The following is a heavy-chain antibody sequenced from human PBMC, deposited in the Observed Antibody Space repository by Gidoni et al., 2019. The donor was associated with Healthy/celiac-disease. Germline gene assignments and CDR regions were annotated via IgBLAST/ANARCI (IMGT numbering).Heavy chain of an antibody. CDR3: ATGSGGSWNAFDI. CDR2: ISGSGGST. V-gene: IGHV3-23*01. CDR1: GLTFSRYA. D-gene: IGHD2-15*01. J-gene: IGHJ3*02. Sequence: EVQLLEAGGGLVQPGGSLRLSCAASGLTFSRYAMSWVRQAPGKGLGWVSAISGSGGSTYYADSVKGRFTISRDNSKNTLYLQMNSLRAEDTAVYYCATGSGGSWNAFDIWGQGTMVTVSS.